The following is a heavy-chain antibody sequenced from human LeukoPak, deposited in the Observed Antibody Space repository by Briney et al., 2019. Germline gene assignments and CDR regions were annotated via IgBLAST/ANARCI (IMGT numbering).Heavy chain of an antibody. CDR2: ISSSGSTI. J-gene: IGHJ4*02. CDR3: ARSPLSSWYSPGD. V-gene: IGHV3-48*03. CDR1: GFTFSSYE. Sequence: GGSLRLSCAASGFTFSSYEMNWVRQAPGKGLEWVSYISSSGSTIYYADSVKGRFTISRDNAKNSLYLQMNSLRAEDTAVYYCARSPLSSWYSPGDWGQGTLVTVSS. D-gene: IGHD6-13*01.